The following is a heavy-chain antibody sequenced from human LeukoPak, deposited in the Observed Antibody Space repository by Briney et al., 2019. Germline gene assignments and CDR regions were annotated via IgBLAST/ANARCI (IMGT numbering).Heavy chain of an antibody. CDR2: IKQDGSEK. J-gene: IGHJ4*02. V-gene: IGHV3-7*03. D-gene: IGHD3-3*01. CDR3: ARETEYYDFWSGYYL. CDR1: GFSFSDYW. Sequence: GGSLRLSCAASGFSFSDYWMSWVRQAPGKGLEWVANIKQDGSEKYYVDSVKGRFTISRDNAKNSLYLQMNSLRAEDTAVYYCARETEYYDFWSGYYLWGQGTLVTVSS.